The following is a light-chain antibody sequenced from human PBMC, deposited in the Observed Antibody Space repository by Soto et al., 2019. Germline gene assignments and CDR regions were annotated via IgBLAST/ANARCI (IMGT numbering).Light chain of an antibody. CDR1: SSDVGGYNY. CDR2: EVN. CDR3: SSFTSSASYV. V-gene: IGLV2-14*01. J-gene: IGLJ1*01. Sequence: QSVLAXPRSVSGSPGQSVTISCTGSSSDVGGYNYVSWYQQHPGKAPKLIICEVNNRPSGVSNRFSGSKSDNTASLTISGLQAEDEADYYCSSFTSSASYVFGTGTKVTVL.